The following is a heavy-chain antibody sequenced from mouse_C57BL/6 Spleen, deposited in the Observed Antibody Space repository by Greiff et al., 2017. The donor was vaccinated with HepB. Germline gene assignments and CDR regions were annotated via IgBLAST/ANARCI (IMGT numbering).Heavy chain of an antibody. D-gene: IGHD1-1*01. CDR2: INPSSGYT. J-gene: IGHJ3*01. Sequence: QVQLQQSGAELAKPGASVKLSCKASGYTFTSYWMHWVKQRPGQGLEWIGYINPSSGYTKYNQKFKDKATLTADKSSSTAYMQLSSLTYEDSAVYYCARSDYGSSYRFAYWGQGTLVTVSA. V-gene: IGHV1-7*01. CDR3: ARSDYGSSYRFAY. CDR1: GYTFTSYW.